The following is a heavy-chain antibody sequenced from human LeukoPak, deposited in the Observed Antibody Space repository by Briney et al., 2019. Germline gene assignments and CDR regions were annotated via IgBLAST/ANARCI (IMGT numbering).Heavy chain of an antibody. Sequence: PSETLPLTCTVSGGSVSSSSYFWAWIRQPPGKGLEWVGCIYYSGTTYYNPSLMSRATISAETSKNQFSLKLSSVTAADTAFYYCARSPHSSSWCSPPYWGQGTLVTVSS. CDR3: ARSPHSSSWCSPPY. CDR2: IYYSGTT. D-gene: IGHD6-13*01. V-gene: IGHV4-39*07. CDR1: GGSVSSSSYF. J-gene: IGHJ4*02.